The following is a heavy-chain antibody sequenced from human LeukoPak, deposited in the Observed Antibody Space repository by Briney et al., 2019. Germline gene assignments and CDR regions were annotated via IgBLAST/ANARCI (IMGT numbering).Heavy chain of an antibody. CDR3: ARDSPPAYCSSGSCYFDS. CDR2: IYASGST. CDR1: GRSSSSGGYY. D-gene: IGHD2-15*01. J-gene: IGHJ4*02. Sequence: SETLSLTCAVSGRSSSSGGYYWSWIRQPAGKGLEWIGRIYASGSTDYNPSLKSRVTISRDTSKNEFSLILSSVTAADTAVYFCARDSPPAYCSSGSCYFDSWGQGTLVTVSS. V-gene: IGHV4-61*02.